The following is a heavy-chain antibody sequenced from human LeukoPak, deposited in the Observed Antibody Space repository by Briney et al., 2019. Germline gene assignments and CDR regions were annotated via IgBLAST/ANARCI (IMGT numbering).Heavy chain of an antibody. Sequence: SETLSLTCTVSGGSISSYYWSWIRQPPGKGLEWIGYIYYSGSTNYNPSLKSRVTISVDTSKNQFSLKLSSVTAADTAVYYCARLNWDTVVVPAAGFDYWGQGTLVTVSS. V-gene: IGHV4-59*01. CDR1: GGSISSYY. D-gene: IGHD2-2*01. CDR2: IYYSGST. CDR3: ARLNWDTVVVPAAGFDY. J-gene: IGHJ4*02.